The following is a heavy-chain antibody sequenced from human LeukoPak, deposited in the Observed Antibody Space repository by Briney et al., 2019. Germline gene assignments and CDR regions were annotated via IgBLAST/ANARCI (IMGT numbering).Heavy chain of an antibody. J-gene: IGHJ4*02. CDR2: INPNSGGT. CDR1: GYTFTGYY. Sequence: ASVKVSCKTSGYTFTGYYMHWVRQAPGQGLEWMGWINPNSGGTNYAQNFQGRVSMIRDTSISTAYMELSRLKSDDTAVYYCATFMVTGTFDYWGQGTLVTVSS. V-gene: IGHV1-2*02. CDR3: ATFMVTGTFDY. D-gene: IGHD2-21*02.